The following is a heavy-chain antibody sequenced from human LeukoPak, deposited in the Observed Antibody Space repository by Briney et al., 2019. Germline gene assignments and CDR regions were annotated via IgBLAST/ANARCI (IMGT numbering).Heavy chain of an antibody. Sequence: HPGRSLRLSCAASGFTFDDYAMPWVRQAPGKGLEWVSGISWNSGSIGYADSVKGRFTISRDNAKNSLYLQMNSLRAEDTALYYCAKGSSGCYGLGYWGKGTLVTVSS. CDR3: AKGSSGCYGLGY. V-gene: IGHV3-9*01. CDR2: ISWNSGSI. J-gene: IGHJ4*02. D-gene: IGHD6-19*01. CDR1: GFTFDDYA.